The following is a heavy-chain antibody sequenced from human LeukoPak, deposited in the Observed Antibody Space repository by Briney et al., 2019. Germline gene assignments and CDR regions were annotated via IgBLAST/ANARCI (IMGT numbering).Heavy chain of an antibody. D-gene: IGHD2-2*01. CDR3: GKRYGNSTSCHYAFGI. CDR2: ISSSSSTI. V-gene: IGHV3-48*01. Sequence: GGSLRLSCAASGFTFSSYSMNWVRQAPGKGLEWVSYISSSSSTIYYADSVKGRFTISRDNAKNSLYLQMNSLRAGGTAVYLCGKRYGNSTSCHYAFGIWQREKMVTVSS. CDR1: GFTFSSYS. J-gene: IGHJ3*02.